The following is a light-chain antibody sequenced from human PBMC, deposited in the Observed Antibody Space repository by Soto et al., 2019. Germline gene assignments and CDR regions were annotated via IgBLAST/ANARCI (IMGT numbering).Light chain of an antibody. J-gene: IGLJ2*01. Sequence: QSVLTQPPSVSGAPGQRVTISCTGSSSNIGAGYDVHWYQQLPGTAPKLLIYANSNRPSGVPDRFSGSKSGTSASLAITGLQAEDEADYYCQSYDSSLSVHVVFSGGTKLTVL. CDR2: ANS. V-gene: IGLV1-40*01. CDR3: QSYDSSLSVHVV. CDR1: SSNIGAGYD.